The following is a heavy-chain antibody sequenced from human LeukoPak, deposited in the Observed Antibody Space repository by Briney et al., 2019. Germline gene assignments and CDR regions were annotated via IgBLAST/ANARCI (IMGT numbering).Heavy chain of an antibody. CDR2: IYYSGNT. V-gene: IGHV4-59*01. J-gene: IGHJ4*02. CDR1: GGSITRYY. D-gene: IGHD3-3*01. Sequence: SETLSLTCTVSGGSITRYYGSWIRQPPGKGLEWVGYIYYSGNTNYNPSLKSRVCISVDTSKNQFSLKLNSVTAVDTAVYYCARGNDFWSAYYPYFDYWGQGILVTVSS. CDR3: ARGNDFWSAYYPYFDY.